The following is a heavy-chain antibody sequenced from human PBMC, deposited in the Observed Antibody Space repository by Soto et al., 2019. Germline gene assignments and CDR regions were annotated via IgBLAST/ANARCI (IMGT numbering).Heavy chain of an antibody. V-gene: IGHV1-69*01. CDR1: GGTFSRSS. J-gene: IGHJ4*02. CDR2: IAPLYGTA. CDR3: AREIRYYGSGIFDS. D-gene: IGHD3-10*01. Sequence: QVHLVQSGAEVKKPGSSVKVSCRASGGTFSRSSIAWVRQAPGQGLEWMGGIAPLYGTANYAQRLQGRVTITAHESTGTASMELSGLRAEDTAVYYCAREIRYYGSGIFDSWGQGTLVIVS.